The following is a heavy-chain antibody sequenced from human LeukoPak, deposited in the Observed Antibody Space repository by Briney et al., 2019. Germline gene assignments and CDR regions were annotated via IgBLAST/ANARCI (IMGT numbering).Heavy chain of an antibody. CDR2: ISWDGGST. CDR1: GFTFDDYA. CDR3: AKDISITGTTGGFDY. J-gene: IGHJ4*02. Sequence: PGGPLRLSCAASGFTFDDYAMHWVRQAPGKGLEWVSLISWDGGSTYYADSVKGRFTISRDNSKNSLYLQMNSLRAEDTALYYCAKDISITGTTGGFDYWGQGTLVTVSS. D-gene: IGHD1-7*01. V-gene: IGHV3-43D*04.